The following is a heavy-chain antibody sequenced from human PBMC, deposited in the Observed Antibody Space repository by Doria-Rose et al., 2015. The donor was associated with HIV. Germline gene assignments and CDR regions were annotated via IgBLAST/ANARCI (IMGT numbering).Heavy chain of an antibody. J-gene: IGHJ4*02. V-gene: IGHV2-26*01. CDR2: IFSDDER. CDR3: ARIKSSRWYHKYYFDF. CDR1: GVSLSSPGMG. Sequence: SGPVLVKPTETLTLTCTVSGVSLSSPGMGVSWIRQPPGKALEWLANIFSDDERSYRTSLKSRLTISRGTSKSQLVRTMTDMDPVDTATYYCARIKSSRWYHKYYFDFWGQGTLVIVSA. D-gene: IGHD6-13*01.